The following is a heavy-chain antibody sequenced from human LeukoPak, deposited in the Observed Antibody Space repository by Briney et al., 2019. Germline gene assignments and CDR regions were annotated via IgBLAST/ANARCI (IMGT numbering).Heavy chain of an antibody. CDR3: ATTAVEMATIDY. CDR1: GFTFSSYG. CDR2: IRYDGSNK. Sequence: GGSLRLSCAASGFTFSSYGMHWVRQAPGKGLEWVAFIRYDGSNKYYADSVKGRFTISRDNSKNTLYLQMNSLRAEDTAVYYCATTAVEMATIDYWGQGTLVTVSS. D-gene: IGHD5-24*01. J-gene: IGHJ4*02. V-gene: IGHV3-30*02.